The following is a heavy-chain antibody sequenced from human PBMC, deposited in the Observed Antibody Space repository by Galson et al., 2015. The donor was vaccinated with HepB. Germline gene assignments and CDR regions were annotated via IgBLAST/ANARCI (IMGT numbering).Heavy chain of an antibody. CDR2: IYPGDSDT. V-gene: IGHV5-51*03. CDR1: GYSFTSYW. D-gene: IGHD3-10*01. Sequence: QSGAEVKKPGESLKISCKDSGYSFTSYWIGWVRQMPGKGLEWMGIIYPGDSDTSYSPSFQGQVTISVDRYINTAYLQWSSLKASDTAIYYCARRITLVQGIVMADDLDIWGQGTMVTVSS. J-gene: IGHJ3*02. CDR3: ARRITLVQGIVMADDLDI.